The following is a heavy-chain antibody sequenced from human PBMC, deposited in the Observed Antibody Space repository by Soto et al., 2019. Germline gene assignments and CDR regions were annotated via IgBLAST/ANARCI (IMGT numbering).Heavy chain of an antibody. J-gene: IGHJ4*02. D-gene: IGHD2-21*01. CDR1: GFSFSLYG. Sequence: QVQLVESGGGVVQPGKSVRLSCVASGFSFSLYGMHWVRQAPGKGLEWVALISHDGSNKYYADSVKGRFTISRDNSKNTVYVQMNSLRAEDTAVDYCARDLSCGRKCDDSWGEGTLVIVSS. CDR2: ISHDGSNK. V-gene: IGHV3-30-3*01. CDR3: ARDLSCGRKCDDS.